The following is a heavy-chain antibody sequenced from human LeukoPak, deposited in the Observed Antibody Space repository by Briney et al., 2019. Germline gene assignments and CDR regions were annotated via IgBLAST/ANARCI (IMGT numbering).Heavy chain of an antibody. CDR1: GFTFSSYG. V-gene: IGHV3-30*18. CDR2: ISYDGSNK. Sequence: GGSLRLSCAASGFTFSSYGMHWVRQAPGKGLEWATVISYDGSNKYYVDSVKGRFTISRDNSKNTLYLQMNSLRAEDTAVYYCAKDPGYSYGYSFHYWGQGTLVTVSS. D-gene: IGHD5-18*01. CDR3: AKDPGYSYGYSFHY. J-gene: IGHJ4*02.